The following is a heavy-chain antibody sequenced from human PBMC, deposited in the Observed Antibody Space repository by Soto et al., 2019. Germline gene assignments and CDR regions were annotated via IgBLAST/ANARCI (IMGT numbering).Heavy chain of an antibody. CDR1: GFTFSSSP. J-gene: IGHJ4*02. V-gene: IGHV3-23*01. Sequence: TGGSLRLSCAASGFTFSSSPMSWVRQPPGKGLEWVSGMSSSGGSTYYVDSVQGRFTISRDNSKNTLYLQMNSLRDEDTAVYYCARGGSSWFFDYWGQGTPVTVSS. CDR3: ARGGSSWFFDY. CDR2: MSSSGGST. D-gene: IGHD6-13*01.